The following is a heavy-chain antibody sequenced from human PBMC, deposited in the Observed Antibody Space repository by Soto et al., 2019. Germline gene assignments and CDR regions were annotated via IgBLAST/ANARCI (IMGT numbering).Heavy chain of an antibody. Sequence: ASVKVSCKASGYTFTSYDINWVRQATGQGLEWMGWMNPNSGNTGYAQKFQGRVTMTRNTSISTAYMELSSLRSEDTAVYYCAREYYDYVWGSYRPYCYYGMDVWGQGTTVTVSS. CDR1: GYTFTSYD. D-gene: IGHD3-16*02. J-gene: IGHJ6*02. V-gene: IGHV1-8*01. CDR3: AREYYDYVWGSYRPYCYYGMDV. CDR2: MNPNSGNT.